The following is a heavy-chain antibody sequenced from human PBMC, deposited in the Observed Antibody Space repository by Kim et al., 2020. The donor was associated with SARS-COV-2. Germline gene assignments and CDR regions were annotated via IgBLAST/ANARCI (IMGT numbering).Heavy chain of an antibody. J-gene: IGHJ4*01. CDR1: GLTFSSYA. Sequence: GGSLRLSCAASGLTFSSYAMHWVRQAPGKGLEWVAVISYDGSNKYYADSVKGRFTISRDNSKNTLYLQMNSLRAEDTAVYYCASGSDQSKYRNQRDEYWG. D-gene: IGHD3-16*02. CDR2: ISYDGSNK. V-gene: IGHV3-30*04. CDR3: ASGSDQSKYRNQRDEY.